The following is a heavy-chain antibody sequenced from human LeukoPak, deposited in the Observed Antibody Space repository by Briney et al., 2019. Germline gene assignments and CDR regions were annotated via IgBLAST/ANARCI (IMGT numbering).Heavy chain of an antibody. CDR2: MNPNSGNT. Sequence: ASVKVSCKASGYTFTSYDINWVRQATGQGLEWMGWMNPNSGNTGYAQKFQGRVTMTRNTSISTAYTELSSLKSEDTAVYYCARGSWYNWFDPWGQGTLVTVSS. J-gene: IGHJ5*02. CDR1: GYTFTSYD. V-gene: IGHV1-8*01. CDR3: ARGSWYNWFDP. D-gene: IGHD6-13*01.